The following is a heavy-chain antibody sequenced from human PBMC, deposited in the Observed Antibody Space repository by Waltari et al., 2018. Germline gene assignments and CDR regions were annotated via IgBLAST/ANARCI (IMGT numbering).Heavy chain of an antibody. D-gene: IGHD3-22*01. CDR3: AKGGTMIVGWFDP. V-gene: IGHV3-9*01. Sequence: EVQLVESGGGLVQPGRSLRLSCAASGFTFDDYAMHWVRQAPGKGLGWVSGISWNSGSIGYADSVKGRFTISRDNAKNSLYLQMNSLRAEDTALYYCAKGGTMIVGWFDPWGQGTLVTVSS. CDR1: GFTFDDYA. J-gene: IGHJ5*02. CDR2: ISWNSGSI.